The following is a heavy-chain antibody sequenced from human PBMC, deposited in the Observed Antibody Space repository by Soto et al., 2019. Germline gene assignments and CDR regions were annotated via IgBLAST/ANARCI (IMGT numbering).Heavy chain of an antibody. V-gene: IGHV4-34*01. CDR1: GGSFSGYY. Sequence: SETLSLTCAVYGGSFSGYYWSWIRQPPGKGLEWIGEINHSGSTNYNPSLKSRVTISVDTSKNQFSLKLSSVTAADTAVYYCARARPIRPFDYWGQGTLVTVSS. J-gene: IGHJ4*02. CDR3: ARARPIRPFDY. D-gene: IGHD3-16*01. CDR2: INHSGST.